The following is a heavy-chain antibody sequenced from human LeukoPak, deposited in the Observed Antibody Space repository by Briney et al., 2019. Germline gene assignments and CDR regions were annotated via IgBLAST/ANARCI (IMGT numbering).Heavy chain of an antibody. J-gene: IGHJ4*02. CDR1: GFTVSSNY. V-gene: IGHV3-53*01. D-gene: IGHD2-15*01. CDR3: AKAAFYCSGGACYLEH. Sequence: PGGSLRLSCAASGFTVSSNYMSWVRQAPGKGLEWVSVIYSGGSTYYADYVKGRFTISRDNSENTVVLQMNSLRAEDTAIYYCAKAAFYCSGGACYLEHWGQGTLVTVSS. CDR2: IYSGGST.